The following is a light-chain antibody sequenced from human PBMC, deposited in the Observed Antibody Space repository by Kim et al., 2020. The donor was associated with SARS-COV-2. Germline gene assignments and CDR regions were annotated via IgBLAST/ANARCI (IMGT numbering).Light chain of an antibody. J-gene: IGKJ2*01. CDR2: GAS. Sequence: MTQSPSTLSVSPGERVTLSCRASQSLDSNLAWYQQKPGQAPRLLIYGASTRATDIPARFSGSGSGTEFTLIISSLQSEDFAVYYCQQYSHWPPYTFGQGTKVDIK. CDR1: QSLDSN. CDR3: QQYSHWPPYT. V-gene: IGKV3-15*01.